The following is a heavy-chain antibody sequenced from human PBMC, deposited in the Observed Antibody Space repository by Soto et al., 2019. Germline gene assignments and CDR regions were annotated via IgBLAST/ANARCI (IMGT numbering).Heavy chain of an antibody. V-gene: IGHV3-30*18. CDR1: GFTFSSYG. Sequence: GGSLRLSCAASGFTFSSYGMHWVRQAPGKGLEWVAVISYDGSNKYYADSVKGRFTISRDNSKNTLYLQMNSLRAEDTAVYYCAKDGSSSWYYFDYWGQGTLVTVSS. D-gene: IGHD6-13*01. CDR2: ISYDGSNK. J-gene: IGHJ4*02. CDR3: AKDGSSSWYYFDY.